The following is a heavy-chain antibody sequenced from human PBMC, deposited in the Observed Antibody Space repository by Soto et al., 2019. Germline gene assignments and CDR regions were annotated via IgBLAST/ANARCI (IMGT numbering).Heavy chain of an antibody. V-gene: IGHV1-69*02. D-gene: IGHD3-22*01. J-gene: IGHJ4*02. Sequence: QVQLVQSGAEVKKPGSSVKVSCKASGGTFSSYTISWVRQAPGQGLEWMGRIIPILGIANYAQKFQGRVTITADKSTSTAYMELSSLRSEDTAVYYCARARYYYDSSPFDYWGQGTLVTVSS. CDR2: IIPILGIA. CDR3: ARARYYYDSSPFDY. CDR1: GGTFSSYT.